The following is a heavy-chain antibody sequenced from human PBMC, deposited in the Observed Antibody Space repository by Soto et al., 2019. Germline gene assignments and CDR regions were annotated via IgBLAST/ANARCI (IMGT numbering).Heavy chain of an antibody. CDR1: GGSISSSSYY. D-gene: IGHD3-22*01. V-gene: IGHV4-39*01. CDR2: IYYSGST. Sequence: LSLTCTVSGGSISSSSYYWGWIRQPPGKGLEWIGSIYYSGSTYYNPSLKSRVTISVDTSKNQFSLKLSSVTAADTAVYYCARHEGTYYDSSGYHYWGQGTLVTVSS. J-gene: IGHJ4*02. CDR3: ARHEGTYYDSSGYHY.